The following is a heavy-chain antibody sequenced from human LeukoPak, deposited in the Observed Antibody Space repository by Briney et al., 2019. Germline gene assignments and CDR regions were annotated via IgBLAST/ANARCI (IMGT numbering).Heavy chain of an antibody. CDR1: GGSFSGYY. D-gene: IGHD3-22*01. V-gene: IGHV4-59*10. J-gene: IGHJ4*02. CDR3: VVSFDRSGYQLFFDS. Sequence: SESLSLTCAVYGGSFSGYYRGWIRQPPGKGLEWIGSIHSSGRHYYNPSFKSRVTMSMNTSKNTSEKQFSLKLSSVTAGDTALYYCVVSFDRSGYQLFFDSWGRGTLVTVSS. CDR2: IHSSGRH.